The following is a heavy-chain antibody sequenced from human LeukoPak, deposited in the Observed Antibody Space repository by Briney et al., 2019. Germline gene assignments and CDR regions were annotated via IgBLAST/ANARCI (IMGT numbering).Heavy chain of an antibody. D-gene: IGHD2-2*01. Sequence: ASVKVSCKASGYTFTSYYMHWVRQAPGQGLEWMGIINPSGGSTSYAQKCQGRVTMTRDTSTSTVYMELSSLRSEDTAVYYCARAHCSSTSCWNDAFDIWGQGTMVTVSS. CDR1: GYTFTSYY. CDR3: ARAHCSSTSCWNDAFDI. J-gene: IGHJ3*02. CDR2: INPSGGST. V-gene: IGHV1-46*01.